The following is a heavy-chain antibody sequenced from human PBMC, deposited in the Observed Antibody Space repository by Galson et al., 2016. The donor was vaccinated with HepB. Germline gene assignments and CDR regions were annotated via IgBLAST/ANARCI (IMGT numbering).Heavy chain of an antibody. CDR1: GDFISGGGYY. D-gene: IGHD3-16*01. J-gene: IGHJ2*01. CDR2: IFSNGNH. CDR3: ARSRLVGFWNFDV. Sequence: TLSLTCDVSGDFISGGGYYWSWIRQHPGKGLEWLGYIFSNGNHQYNSSLESRLSLSIQTSENQLSLELTSVTAADTAVYYCARSRLVGFWNFDVWGRGTLVTVSS. V-gene: IGHV4-31*11.